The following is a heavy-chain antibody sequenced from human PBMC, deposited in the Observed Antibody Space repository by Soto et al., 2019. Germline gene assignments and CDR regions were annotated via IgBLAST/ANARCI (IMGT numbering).Heavy chain of an antibody. D-gene: IGHD1-26*01. Sequence: VASVKVSCKASGYTFTSYAMHWVRQAPGQRLEWMGWINAGNGNTKYSQKFQGRVTITRDTSASTAYMELSSLRSEDTAVYYCARESLYSGSYYGGMDVWGQGTTVTVSS. CDR3: ARESLYSGSYYGGMDV. J-gene: IGHJ6*02. V-gene: IGHV1-3*01. CDR2: INAGNGNT. CDR1: GYTFTSYA.